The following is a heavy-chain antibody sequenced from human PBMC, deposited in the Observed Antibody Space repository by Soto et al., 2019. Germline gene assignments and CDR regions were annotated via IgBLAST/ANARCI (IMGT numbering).Heavy chain of an antibody. J-gene: IGHJ4*02. V-gene: IGHV3-23*01. CDR2: ISGSGGST. Sequence: GGSLRLSCAASGFTFNNYAMSWVRQAPGKGLEWLSVISGSGGSTNYANTVKGRLTISRDNSENTLYLQMNSLRAEDTAVYYCAKDREYNSLFGLFDSWGQGTLVTVSS. CDR1: GFTFNNYA. CDR3: AKDREYNSLFGLFDS. D-gene: IGHD6-6*01.